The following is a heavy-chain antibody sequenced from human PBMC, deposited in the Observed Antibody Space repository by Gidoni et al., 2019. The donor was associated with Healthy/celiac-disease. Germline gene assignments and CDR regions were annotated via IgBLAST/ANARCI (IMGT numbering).Heavy chain of an antibody. D-gene: IGHD6-19*01. CDR1: GYSFTSYW. J-gene: IGHJ3*02. Sequence: EVQLVQSGAEVKKPGESLKTSCKGSGYSFTSYWIGWVRQMPGRGLEWLGIIYHGDSDTIYIPSFQCQVTISADKSISPAYLQWSSLKASDTAMYYCASPQQWLVPFLPLPDAFDIWGQGTMVTVSS. CDR2: IYHGDSDT. V-gene: IGHV5-51*01. CDR3: ASPQQWLVPFLPLPDAFDI.